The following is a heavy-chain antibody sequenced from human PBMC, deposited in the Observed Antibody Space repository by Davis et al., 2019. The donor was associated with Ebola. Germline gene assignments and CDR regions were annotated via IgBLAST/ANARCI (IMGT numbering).Heavy chain of an antibody. CDR3: AKGVDIVVVVAATPDYYGMDV. CDR2: INSDGSRT. D-gene: IGHD2-15*01. J-gene: IGHJ6*04. V-gene: IGHV3-74*01. CDR1: GFTFSGYW. Sequence: GESLKISCAASGFTFSGYWMHWVRQAAGKGLVWVSSINSDGSRTHYADSVKGRFTISRDNSKNTLYLQMNSLRAEDTAVYYCAKGVDIVVVVAATPDYYGMDVWGKGTTVTVSS.